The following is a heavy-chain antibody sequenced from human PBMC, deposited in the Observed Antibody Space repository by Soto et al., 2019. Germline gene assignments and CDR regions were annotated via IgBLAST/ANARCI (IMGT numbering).Heavy chain of an antibody. Sequence: XSVKVSFNASGYTFTSYDINWVRQATGQGLEWMGWMNPNSGNTGYAQKFQGRVTMTRNTSISTAYMELSSMRSEDTAVYYCARGRGVPYAFDIWGQGTMVTVSS. D-gene: IGHD2-8*01. V-gene: IGHV1-8*01. J-gene: IGHJ3*02. CDR1: GYTFTSYD. CDR3: ARGRGVPYAFDI. CDR2: MNPNSGNT.